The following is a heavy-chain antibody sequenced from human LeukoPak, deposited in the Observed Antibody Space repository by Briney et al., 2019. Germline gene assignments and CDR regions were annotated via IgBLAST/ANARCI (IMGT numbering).Heavy chain of an antibody. D-gene: IGHD1-14*01. CDR2: IYYSGST. Sequence: SETLSLTCTVSGGSISSYYWSWIRQPPGKGLEWIGYIYYSGSTNYNPSLKSRVTISVDTSKNQFSLKLSSVTAADTAVYYCARDSGRDAFDIWGQGTMVTVSS. J-gene: IGHJ3*02. CDR3: ARDSGRDAFDI. V-gene: IGHV4-59*01. CDR1: GGSISSYY.